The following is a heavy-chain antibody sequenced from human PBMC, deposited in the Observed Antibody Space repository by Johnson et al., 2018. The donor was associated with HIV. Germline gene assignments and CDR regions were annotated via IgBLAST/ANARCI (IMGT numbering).Heavy chain of an antibody. Sequence: SYDMHWVRQATGEGLDWISAIGTAGDTLYPGSVKGRFTISRDNAKNSLYLQMNSLRAEDTAVYYCAKDRGSYYFYAFDIWGQGTMVTVSS. CDR1: SYD. V-gene: IGHV3-13*01. J-gene: IGHJ3*02. CDR3: AKDRGSYYFYAFDI. CDR2: IGTAGDT. D-gene: IGHD1-26*01.